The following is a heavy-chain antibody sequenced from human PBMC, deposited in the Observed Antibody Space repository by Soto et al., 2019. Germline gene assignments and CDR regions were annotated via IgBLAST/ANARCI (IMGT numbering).Heavy chain of an antibody. J-gene: IGHJ4*02. V-gene: IGHV3-7*01. Sequence: GGSLRLSCAASGFTFSSYWMSWVRQAPGKGLEWVANIKQDGSEKYYVDSVKGRFTISRDNAKNSLYLQMNSLRAEDTALYYCARAKDSSSWYMMSFDYWGQGTLVTVSS. CDR3: ARAKDSSSWYMMSFDY. CDR1: GFTFSSYW. CDR2: IKQDGSEK. D-gene: IGHD6-13*01.